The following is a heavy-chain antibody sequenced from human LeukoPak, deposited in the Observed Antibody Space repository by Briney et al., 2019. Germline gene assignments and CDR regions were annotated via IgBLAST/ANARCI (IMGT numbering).Heavy chain of an antibody. Sequence: SETLSLTCTVSGGSVSSGGYYWSWIRQHPGKGLEWLGYIYYSGSPYHNLSLKSRGTMSLDTSKNQFSLKLSSVTAADTAVYYCRVTGLRVYDSSGYYYDYFDYWGQGTLVTVSS. CDR2: IYYSGSP. CDR1: GGSVSSGGYY. J-gene: IGHJ4*02. V-gene: IGHV4-31*03. CDR3: RVTGLRVYDSSGYYYDYFDY. D-gene: IGHD3-22*01.